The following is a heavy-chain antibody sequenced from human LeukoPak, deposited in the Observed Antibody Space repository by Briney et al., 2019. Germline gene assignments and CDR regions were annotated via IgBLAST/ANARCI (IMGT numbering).Heavy chain of an antibody. V-gene: IGHV4-39*01. CDR3: ARSRVRGALADF. D-gene: IGHD3-10*01. CDR1: GGSIRSTYY. J-gene: IGHJ4*02. CDR2: IYYSGST. Sequence: SETLSLTCTVSGGSIRSTYYWGWIRQPPGKGLEWIGSIYYSGSTYYIPSLKSRVTISVDTSKNQFFLKLNSVTAADTAVYYCARSRVRGALADFWGQGTLVTVSS.